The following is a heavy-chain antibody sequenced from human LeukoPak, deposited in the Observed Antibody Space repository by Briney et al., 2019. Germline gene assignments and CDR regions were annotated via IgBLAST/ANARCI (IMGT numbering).Heavy chain of an antibody. D-gene: IGHD6-19*01. CDR2: INPSGGST. J-gene: IGHJ4*02. CDR3: ARVYSSGWDSDY. Sequence: ASVRVSCKASGYTFTSYYMHWVPQAPGQGLEWMGIINPSGGSTSYAQKFQGRVTMTRDTSTSTVYMELSSLRSEDTAVYYCARVYSSGWDSDYWGQGTLVTVSS. V-gene: IGHV1-46*01. CDR1: GYTFTSYY.